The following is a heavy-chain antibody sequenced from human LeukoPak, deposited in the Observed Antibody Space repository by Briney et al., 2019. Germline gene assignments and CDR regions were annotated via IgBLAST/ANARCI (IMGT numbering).Heavy chain of an antibody. J-gene: IGHJ4*02. D-gene: IGHD5-12*01. V-gene: IGHV4-39*07. CDR1: GGSISSSSYY. CDR3: ARDGIVATIWGGQDSFDY. Sequence: SETLSLTCTVSGGSISSSSYYWGWIRQPPGKGLEWIGSIYYSGSTYYNPSLKSRVTISVDTSKNQFSLKLSSVTAADTAVYYCARDGIVATIWGGQDSFDYWGQGTLVTVSS. CDR2: IYYSGST.